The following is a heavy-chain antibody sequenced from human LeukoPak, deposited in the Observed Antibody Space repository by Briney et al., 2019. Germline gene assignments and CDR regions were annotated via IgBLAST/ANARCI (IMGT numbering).Heavy chain of an antibody. D-gene: IGHD3-3*01. V-gene: IGHV3-30*18. J-gene: IGHJ6*03. CDR2: ISYDGSNK. CDR1: GFTFSSYG. CDR3: AKDRRDYDFWSGYEYYYYYYMDV. Sequence: GGSLRLSCAASGFTFSSYGMHWVRQAPGKGLEWVAVISYDGSNKYYADSVKGRFTISRDNSKNTLYLQMNSLRAEDTAVYYCAKDRRDYDFWSGYEYYYYYYMDVWGKGTTVTVSS.